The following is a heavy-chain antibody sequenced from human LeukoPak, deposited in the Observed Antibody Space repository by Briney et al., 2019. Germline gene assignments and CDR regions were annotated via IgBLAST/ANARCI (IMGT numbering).Heavy chain of an antibody. V-gene: IGHV1-2*02. CDR1: GYTFTGYY. CDR3: ARRDCSSSSCHYYYYYMDV. Sequence: ASVKVSCKASGYTFTGYYMHWVRQAPGQGLEWMGWINPNSGGTNYAQKVQGRVTMTTDTSTSTAYMELRSLTSDDTAVYYCARRDCSSSSCHYYYYYMDVWGQGTTVTVSS. CDR2: INPNSGGT. J-gene: IGHJ6*02. D-gene: IGHD2-2*01.